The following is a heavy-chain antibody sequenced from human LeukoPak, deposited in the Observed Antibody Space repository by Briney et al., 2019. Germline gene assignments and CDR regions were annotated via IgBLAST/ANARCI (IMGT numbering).Heavy chain of an antibody. CDR3: ARVLRGNNRFPGIEGDHYYYMDV. D-gene: IGHD2-21*02. Sequence: SVKVSCKASGGTFSSYSITWVRQAPGQGLEWMGGIIPIFGAANYAQKFQGRVTITTDESTSTDYMELSSLRSEDTAVYYCARVLRGNNRFPGIEGDHYYYMDVWGKGTTVTVSS. J-gene: IGHJ6*03. CDR1: GGTFSSYS. CDR2: IIPIFGAA. V-gene: IGHV1-69*05.